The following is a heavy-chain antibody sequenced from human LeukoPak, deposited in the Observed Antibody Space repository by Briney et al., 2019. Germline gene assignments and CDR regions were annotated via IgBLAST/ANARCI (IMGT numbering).Heavy chain of an antibody. V-gene: IGHV3-7*01. Sequence: PGGSLRLSCAASGFTFRTYWMSWVRQAPGKGLEWVANIKQDGNEKYYVDSVKGRFTISRDNAKNSLYLQMNSLRAEDTAVYYCARASHDYGDYVDYYMDVWGKGTTVTVSS. CDR2: IKQDGNEK. CDR1: GFTFRTYW. CDR3: ARASHDYGDYVDYYMDV. D-gene: IGHD4-17*01. J-gene: IGHJ6*03.